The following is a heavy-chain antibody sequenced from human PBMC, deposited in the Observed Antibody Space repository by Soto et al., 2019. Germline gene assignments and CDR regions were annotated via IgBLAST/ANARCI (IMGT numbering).Heavy chain of an antibody. D-gene: IGHD3-22*01. CDR2: IYHSGGT. Sequence: QLQLQESGSGLVKPSQTLSLTCAVSGYSISNGGYSWNWIRQPPGKGLEWIGYIYHSGGTDYNPSLKSRVTITVDSSNNQFSLKLSSVTAADTAVYYCARHSRSGYYLAFWGQGTLVTVSS. J-gene: IGHJ4*02. CDR1: GYSISNGGYS. V-gene: IGHV4-30-2*01. CDR3: ARHSRSGYYLAF.